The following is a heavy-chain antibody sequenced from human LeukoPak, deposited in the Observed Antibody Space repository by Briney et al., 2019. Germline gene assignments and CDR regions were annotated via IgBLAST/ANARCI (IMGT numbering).Heavy chain of an antibody. D-gene: IGHD6-19*01. CDR3: AKDSSGKGFDY. CDR2: ISYDGSNK. CDR1: GFTFSSYA. Sequence: GGSLRLSCAASGFTFSSYAMHWVRQAPGKGLEWVAVISYDGSNKYYADSVKGRFTISRDNSKNTLYLQMNSLRAEDTAVYYCAKDSSGKGFDYWGQGTLVTVSS. J-gene: IGHJ4*02. V-gene: IGHV3-30-3*01.